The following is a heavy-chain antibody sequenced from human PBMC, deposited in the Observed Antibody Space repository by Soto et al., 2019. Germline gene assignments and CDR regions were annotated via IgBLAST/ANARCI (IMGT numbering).Heavy chain of an antibody. CDR1: GGSISSYY. CDR3: ARRDNTGYYNY. CDR2: IYYSGST. J-gene: IGHJ4*02. D-gene: IGHD3-9*01. Sequence: SETLSLTCTVSGGSISSYYWSWIRQPPGKGLEWIGYIYYSGSTNYNPSLKSRVTISLDTSKNQFSLKLSSVTAADTAVYYCARRDNTGYYNYWGQGTLVTVSS. V-gene: IGHV4-59*08.